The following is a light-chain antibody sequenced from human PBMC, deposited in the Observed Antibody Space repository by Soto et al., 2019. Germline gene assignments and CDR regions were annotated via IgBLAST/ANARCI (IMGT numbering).Light chain of an antibody. J-gene: IGKJ1*01. CDR3: QNYNSALWT. CDR1: QGISNY. Sequence: DIQMTQSPSSLSASVGDRVTITCRASQGISNYLAWYQQKPGKVPQLLIYSASVLQSGVPSRFSGSGSETDFNLTISSLQPEDVATYCCQNYNSALWTFGQGTKVEIK. CDR2: SAS. V-gene: IGKV1-27*01.